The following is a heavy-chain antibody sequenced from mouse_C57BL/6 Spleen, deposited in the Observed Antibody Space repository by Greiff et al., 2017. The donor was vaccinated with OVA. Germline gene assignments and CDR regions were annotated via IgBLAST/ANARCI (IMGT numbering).Heavy chain of an antibody. CDR3: ARRRGITTVDWYFDV. V-gene: IGHV1-59*01. J-gene: IGHJ1*03. CDR2: IDPSDSYT. CDR1: GYTFTSYW. D-gene: IGHD1-1*01. Sequence: QVQLKQPGAELVRPGTSVKLSCKASGYTFTSYWMHWVKQRPGQGLEWIGVIDPSDSYTNYNQKFKGKATLTVDTSSSTAYMQLSSLTSEDSAVYYCARRRGITTVDWYFDVWGTGTTVTVSS.